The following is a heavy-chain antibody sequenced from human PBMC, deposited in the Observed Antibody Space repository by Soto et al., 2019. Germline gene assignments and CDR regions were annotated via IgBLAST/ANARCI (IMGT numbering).Heavy chain of an antibody. D-gene: IGHD6-19*01. J-gene: IGHJ5*02. CDR1: GYTFTSFD. CDR2: MNPNSGTT. CDR3: ARPYSSGWFLFTS. V-gene: IGHV1-8*01. Sequence: ASVKVSCKASGYTFTSFDIHWVRQATGQGLEWMGWMNPNSGTTNYAQKFQDRVTMTRNTSISTAYMEVSSLRSDDTAIYYCARPYSSGWFLFTSWGQGTLVTVSS.